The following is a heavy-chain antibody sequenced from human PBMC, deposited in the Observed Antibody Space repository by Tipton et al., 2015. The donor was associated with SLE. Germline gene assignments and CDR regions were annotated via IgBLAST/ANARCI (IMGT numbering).Heavy chain of an antibody. CDR3: ARGSSGYSSSWRGDY. D-gene: IGHD6-13*01. CDR1: GGSISSSSYY. J-gene: IGHJ4*02. CDR2: IYYSGST. V-gene: IGHV4-39*07. Sequence: TLSLTCTVSGGSISSSSYYWGWIRQPPGKGLEWIGSIYYSGSTYYNPSLKSRVTISVDTSKNQFSLKLSSVTAADTAVYYCARGSSGYSSSWRGDYWGQGTLVTVSS.